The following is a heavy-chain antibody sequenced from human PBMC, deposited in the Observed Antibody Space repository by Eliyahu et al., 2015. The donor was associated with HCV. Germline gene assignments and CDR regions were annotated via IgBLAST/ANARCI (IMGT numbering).Heavy chain of an antibody. Sequence: QVQLVQSGPEVKNPGTXVKVSCQASGYTFTNYGVSXVRQAPXQGLEXMAWISAHXGHTNHAQKFQGRVTMTTDTSTNTAYMELRSLTSDDTAVYYCARDGPNYYGLNNYAYAFDIWGQGTMVTVS. CDR3: ARDGPNYYGLNNYAYAFDI. V-gene: IGHV1-18*01. D-gene: IGHD3-10*01. J-gene: IGHJ3*02. CDR1: GYTFTNYG. CDR2: ISAHXGHT.